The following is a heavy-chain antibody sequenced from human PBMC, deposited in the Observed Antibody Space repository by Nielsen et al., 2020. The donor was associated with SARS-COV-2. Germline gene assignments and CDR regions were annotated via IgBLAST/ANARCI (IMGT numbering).Heavy chain of an antibody. CDR2: IRQDGSEN. CDR3: AKHYYGSGSYVY. V-gene: IGHV3-7*05. D-gene: IGHD3-10*01. Sequence: GGSLRLSCAASGFNFSGCWMSWVRQAPGKGLEWVANIRQDGSENYYVDSLKGRISISRDNAKNSMYLQMNSLRDEDTAVYYCAKHYYGSGSYVYWGQGTLVTVSS. CDR1: GFNFSGCW. J-gene: IGHJ4*02.